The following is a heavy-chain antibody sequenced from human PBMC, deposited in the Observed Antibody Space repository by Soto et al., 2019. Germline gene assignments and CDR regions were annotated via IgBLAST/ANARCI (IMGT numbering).Heavy chain of an antibody. CDR3: TTDASDYDFWSGYHYYGMDV. J-gene: IGHJ6*02. D-gene: IGHD3-3*01. V-gene: IGHV3-15*07. CDR1: GFTFSNAW. Sequence: GGSLRLSCAASGFTFSNAWMNWVRQAQGKGLEWVGRIKSKTDGGTTDYAAPVKGRFTISRDDSKNTLYLQMNSLKTEDTAVYYCTTDASDYDFWSGYHYYGMDVWGQGTTVTVSS. CDR2: IKSKTDGGTT.